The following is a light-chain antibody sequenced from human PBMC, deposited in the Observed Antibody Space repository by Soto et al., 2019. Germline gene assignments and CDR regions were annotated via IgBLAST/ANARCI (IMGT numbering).Light chain of an antibody. CDR1: QGISSW. CDR3: QQYNSYS. CDR2: DAS. J-gene: IGKJ1*01. V-gene: IGKV1-5*01. Sequence: DIQMTQSPSTLSASVGDRVTITCRASQGISSWLAWYQQKPGKAPKLLIYDASRLESGVPSRFSGSGSGTEFTLTISSLQPDDFATYYCQQYNSYSFGQGTKVDIK.